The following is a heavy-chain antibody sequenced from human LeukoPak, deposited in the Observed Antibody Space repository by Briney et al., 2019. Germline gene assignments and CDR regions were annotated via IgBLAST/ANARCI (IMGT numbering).Heavy chain of an antibody. CDR2: IYHTGTT. V-gene: IGHV4-4*02. CDR1: GGSISNGTW. J-gene: IGHJ4*02. Sequence: SGTLSLTCFVYGGSISNGTWCTSVRPPPGKGLEWIGEIYHTGTTNYDASLESRVTISIDESNNRFSLNLRSLTAADTAIYYCATRSPLVNAILWGQGTLVTVSS. CDR3: ATRSPLVNAIL. D-gene: IGHD1-26*01.